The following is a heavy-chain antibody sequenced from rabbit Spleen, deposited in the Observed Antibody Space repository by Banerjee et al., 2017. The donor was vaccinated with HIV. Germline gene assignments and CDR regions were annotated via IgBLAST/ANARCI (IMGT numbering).Heavy chain of an antibody. V-gene: IGHV1S45*01. CDR3: ARGPYSSGIRLDL. Sequence: QEQLEESGGDLVKPGASLTLTCKASGLDFSSSYWICWVRQAPGKGLEWIGCIVAGSSENTYYASWAKGRFTISKTSSTTVTLQMTSLTAADTATYFCARGPYSSGIRLDLWGPGTLVTVS. D-gene: IGHD4-1*01. CDR2: IVAGSSENT. J-gene: IGHJ3*01. CDR1: GLDFSSSYW.